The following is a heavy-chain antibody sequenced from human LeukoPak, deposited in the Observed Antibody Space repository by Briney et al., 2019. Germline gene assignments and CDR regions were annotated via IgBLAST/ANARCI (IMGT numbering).Heavy chain of an antibody. J-gene: IGHJ4*02. CDR2: INPNSGGT. CDR3: ARSIYDILTGYNFDY. D-gene: IGHD3-9*01. Sequence: GASVKVSCKASGYTFTGYYMHWVRQAPGQGLEWMGWINPNSGGTNYAQKFQGWVTMTRDTSISTAYMELSRLRSDDTAVYYCARSIYDILTGYNFDYWGQGTLVTVSS. V-gene: IGHV1-2*04. CDR1: GYTFTGYY.